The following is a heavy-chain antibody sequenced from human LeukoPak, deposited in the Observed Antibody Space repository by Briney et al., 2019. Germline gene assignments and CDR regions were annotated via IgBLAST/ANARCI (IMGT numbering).Heavy chain of an antibody. Sequence: SQWMTWVRQAPGKGLEWLANIGGDGRRKFYEDSVEGRFTISRDNAESSLYLQMNNLRAEDTAVYYCARVGPWVNPDYYYYYMDVWGKGTTVTVSS. CDR1: SQW. CDR3: ARVGPWVNPDYYYYYMDV. J-gene: IGHJ6*03. CDR2: IGGDGRRK. D-gene: IGHD1-14*01. V-gene: IGHV3-7*01.